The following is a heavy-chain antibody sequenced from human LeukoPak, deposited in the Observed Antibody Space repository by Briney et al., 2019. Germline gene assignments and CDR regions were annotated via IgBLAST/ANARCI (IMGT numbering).Heavy chain of an antibody. CDR2: ISDSGRTT. CDR1: GLTFSNFK. D-gene: IGHD3-10*01. V-gene: IGHV3-48*03. J-gene: IGHJ4*02. Sequence: GGSLRLSCAVSGLTFSNFKMNWVRQAPGKGLEWVSYISDSGRTTFYADSVKGRFTISRDNAKNSLYLQMNSLRAEDTAVYYCATRSGRSPPNYFDYWGQGTLVTVSS. CDR3: ATRSGRSPPNYFDY.